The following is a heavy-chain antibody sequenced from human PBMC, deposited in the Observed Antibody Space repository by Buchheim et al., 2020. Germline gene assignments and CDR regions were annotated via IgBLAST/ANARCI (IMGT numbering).Heavy chain of an antibody. CDR2: ISYDGSNK. V-gene: IGHV3-30-3*01. J-gene: IGHJ4*02. D-gene: IGHD3-22*01. CDR1: GFIFSIYA. CDR3: ARGALPCDGSGYYVY. Sequence: QVQLVESGGGVVQPGRSLRLSCAASGFIFSIYAMHWVRQAPGKGLEWVTVISYDGSNKYYADSVKGRFTISRDDSKNTLYLQINNLRVEDTAVYYFARGALPCDGSGYYVYWGQGTL.